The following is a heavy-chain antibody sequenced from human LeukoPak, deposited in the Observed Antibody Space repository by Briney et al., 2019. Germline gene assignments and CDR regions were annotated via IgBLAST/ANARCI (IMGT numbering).Heavy chain of an antibody. CDR2: IVVGSGNT. V-gene: IGHV1-58*02. Sequence: ASVKVSCKASGFTFTSSAMQWVRQARGQRIEWIGWIVVGSGNTNYAQKFQERVTITRDMSTSTAYMELSSLRSEDTAVYYCAAGSYYDSSGYDAFDIWGQGTMVTVSS. J-gene: IGHJ3*02. CDR1: GFTFTSSA. D-gene: IGHD3-22*01. CDR3: AAGSYYDSSGYDAFDI.